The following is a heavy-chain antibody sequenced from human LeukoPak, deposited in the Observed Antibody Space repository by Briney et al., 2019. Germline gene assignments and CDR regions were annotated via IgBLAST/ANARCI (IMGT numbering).Heavy chain of an antibody. CDR2: IVVGSGNT. CDR3: ARSYRSYYYYYMDV. D-gene: IGHD2-21*01. Sequence: ASVKVSCKASGFTFTSSAMQWVRQARGQRLEWIGWIVVGSGNTNYAQTFQGRVTITADESTSTAYMELSSLRSEDTAVYYCARSYRSYYYYYMDVWGKGTTVTISS. V-gene: IGHV1-58*02. CDR1: GFTFTSSA. J-gene: IGHJ6*03.